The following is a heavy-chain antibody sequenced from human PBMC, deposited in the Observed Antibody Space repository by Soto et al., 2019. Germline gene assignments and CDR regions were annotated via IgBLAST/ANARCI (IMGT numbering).Heavy chain of an antibody. CDR2: IYYSGST. J-gene: IGHJ6*03. CDR3: ARVVTIFGVVIRDYYYYMDV. Sequence: SETLSLTCTVSGGSISSYYWSWIRQPPGKGLERIGYIYYSGSTNYNPSLKSRVTISVDTSKNQFSLKLSSVTAADTAVYYCARVVTIFGVVIRDYYYYMDVWGKGTTVTVSS. V-gene: IGHV4-59*01. D-gene: IGHD3-3*01. CDR1: GGSISSYY.